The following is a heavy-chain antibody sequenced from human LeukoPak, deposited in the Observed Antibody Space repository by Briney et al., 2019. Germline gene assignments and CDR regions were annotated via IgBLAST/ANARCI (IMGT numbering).Heavy chain of an antibody. CDR3: ARQVAIDSSGYEFDY. D-gene: IGHD3-22*01. Sequence: SETLSLTCAVYGGSFSGYYWGWIRQPPGKGLEWIGSIYYSGSTYYNPSLKSRVTISVDTSKNQFSLKLSSVTAADTAVYYCARQVAIDSSGYEFDYWGQGTLVTVSS. V-gene: IGHV4-39*01. CDR1: GGSFSGYY. J-gene: IGHJ4*02. CDR2: IYYSGST.